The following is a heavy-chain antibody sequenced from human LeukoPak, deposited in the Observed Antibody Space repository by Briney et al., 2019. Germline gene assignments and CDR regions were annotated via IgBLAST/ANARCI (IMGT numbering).Heavy chain of an antibody. CDR3: AKIPVDTAMANVDY. Sequence: GGSLRLSCAASGFTFSSYGMHWVRQAPGKGLEWVAFIRYDGSNKYYADSVKGRFTISIDNSKNTLYLQMNSLRAEDTAVYYCAKIPVDTAMANVDYWGQGTLVTVSS. D-gene: IGHD5-18*01. V-gene: IGHV3-30*02. CDR2: IRYDGSNK. J-gene: IGHJ4*02. CDR1: GFTFSSYG.